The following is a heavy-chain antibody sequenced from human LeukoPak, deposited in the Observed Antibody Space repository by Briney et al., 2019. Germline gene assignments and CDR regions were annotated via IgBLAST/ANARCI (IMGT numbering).Heavy chain of an antibody. CDR1: GFTFSSFW. Sequence: GGSLRLSCAASGFTFSSFWLSWVRHAPGKGLEWVANIKQDGSERSFVDSVKGRFTISRDNAKTSLYLQMNSLRAEDTAVYYCAREDYYGMDVWGQGTTVTVSS. J-gene: IGHJ6*02. V-gene: IGHV3-7*04. CDR2: IKQDGSER. CDR3: AREDYYGMDV.